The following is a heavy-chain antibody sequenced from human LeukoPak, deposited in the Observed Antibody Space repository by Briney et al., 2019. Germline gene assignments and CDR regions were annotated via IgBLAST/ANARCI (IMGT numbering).Heavy chain of an antibody. CDR1: GGSISSGSYY. Sequence: SETLSLTCTVSGGSISSGSYYWSWIRQPAGKGLEWIGRIYTSGSTNYNPSLKRRVTISVDTSKNQFSLKLSSVTAADTAVYYCARDAGGHHYFDYWGQGTLVTVSS. V-gene: IGHV4-61*02. D-gene: IGHD2-15*01. CDR3: ARDAGGHHYFDY. J-gene: IGHJ4*02. CDR2: IYTSGST.